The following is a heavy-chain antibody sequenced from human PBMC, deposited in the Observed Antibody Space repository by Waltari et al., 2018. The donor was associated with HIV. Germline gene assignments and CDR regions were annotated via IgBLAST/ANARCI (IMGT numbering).Heavy chain of an antibody. V-gene: IGHV3-7*01. CDR3: ARRGARIVGAHPFDY. Sequence: EVQLVESGGGLVPPGGSLRLSCAASGFTFGSYWMTWVRQAPGKGLEWVASIKQDGSEKYYVDSVKGRFIISRDNAKNSLYLQMNSLRAEDTAVYYCARRGARIVGAHPFDYWGQGTLVTVSS. CDR1: GFTFGSYW. CDR2: IKQDGSEK. D-gene: IGHD1-26*01. J-gene: IGHJ4*02.